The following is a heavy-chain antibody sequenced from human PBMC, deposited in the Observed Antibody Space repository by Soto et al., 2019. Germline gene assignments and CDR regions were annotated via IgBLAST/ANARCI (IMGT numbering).Heavy chain of an antibody. CDR1: GGSFSGYY. J-gene: IGHJ4*02. CDR3: ARETVVAATPHFDY. Sequence: PSETLSLTCAVYGGSFSGYYWSWIRQPPGKGLEWIGEINHSGSTNYNPSLKSRVTISVDTSKNQFSLKLSSVTAADTAVYYCARETVVAATPHFDYWGQGTLVTVSS. CDR2: INHSGST. D-gene: IGHD2-15*01. V-gene: IGHV4-34*01.